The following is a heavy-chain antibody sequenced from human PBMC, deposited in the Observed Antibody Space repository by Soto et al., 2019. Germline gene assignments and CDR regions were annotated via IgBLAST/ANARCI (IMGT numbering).Heavy chain of an antibody. CDR1: GYTLTELS. CDR3: ATLDFWEKS. D-gene: IGHD3-3*01. CDR2: FDPEDGET. J-gene: IGHJ4*02. V-gene: IGHV1-24*01. Sequence: ASVQVSCKVSGYTLTELSMHWVRQAPGKGLEWMGGFDPEDGETIYAQMFKGRFTLPEEPFTATAYMELSSLRSEDTAVYYCATLDFWEKSWGKGTLVTAPQ.